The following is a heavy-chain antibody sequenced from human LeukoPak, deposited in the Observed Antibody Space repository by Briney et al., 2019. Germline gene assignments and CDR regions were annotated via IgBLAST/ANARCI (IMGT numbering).Heavy chain of an antibody. V-gene: IGHV1-2*02. CDR2: INPNSGGT. Sequence: ASVKVSCKASGYTFTGYYMHWVRQAPGQGLEWMGWINPNSGGTNYAQKFQGRLTMTRDTSISTAYMELSRLRSDDTAVYYCARAKWWLGPCWGQGTLVTVSS. CDR1: GYTFTGYY. D-gene: IGHD2-15*01. J-gene: IGHJ4*02. CDR3: ARAKWWLGPC.